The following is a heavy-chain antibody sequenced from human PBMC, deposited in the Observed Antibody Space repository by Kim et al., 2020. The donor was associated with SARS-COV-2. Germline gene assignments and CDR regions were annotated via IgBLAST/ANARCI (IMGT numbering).Heavy chain of an antibody. CDR3: ARLLLYYGIFRWFDP. CDR1: GGTFSSYA. CDR2: IIPIFGTA. Sequence: SVKVSCKASGGTFSSYAISWVRQAPGQGLEWMGGIIPIFGTANYAQKFQGRVTITADESTSTAYMELSSLRSEDTAVYYCARLLLYYGIFRWFDPWGQGTLVTVSS. D-gene: IGHD2-8*01. J-gene: IGHJ5*02. V-gene: IGHV1-69*13.